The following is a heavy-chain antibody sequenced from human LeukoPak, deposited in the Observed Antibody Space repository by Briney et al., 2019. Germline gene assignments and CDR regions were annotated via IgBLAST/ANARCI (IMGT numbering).Heavy chain of an antibody. V-gene: IGHV4-30-4*01. CDR2: IYYSGST. CDR3: ARDGGEREYYGSSGYLFDY. D-gene: IGHD3-22*01. J-gene: IGHJ4*02. Sequence: PSQTLSLTCTVSGGSISSGDYYWSWIRQPPGKGLEWIGYIYYSGSTYYNPSLKSRVTISVDTSKNQFSLKLSSVTAADTAVYYCARDGGEREYYGSSGYLFDYWGQGTLVTVSS. CDR1: GGSISSGDYY.